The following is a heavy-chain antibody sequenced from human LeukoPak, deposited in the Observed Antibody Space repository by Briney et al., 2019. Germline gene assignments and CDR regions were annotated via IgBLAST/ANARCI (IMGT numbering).Heavy chain of an antibody. CDR3: ARGRYCSGHNCYFDY. Sequence: GGSLRLSCAASGFTFSSYAMSWVRQAPGKGREGISYISSTGNTIYYVDSVQGRFTISRDNAKNSLYLQMNSLRAEDTAVYYCARGRYCSGHNCYFDYWGQGTLVTVSS. V-gene: IGHV3-48*03. D-gene: IGHD2-15*01. J-gene: IGHJ4*02. CDR1: GFTFSSYA. CDR2: ISSTGNTI.